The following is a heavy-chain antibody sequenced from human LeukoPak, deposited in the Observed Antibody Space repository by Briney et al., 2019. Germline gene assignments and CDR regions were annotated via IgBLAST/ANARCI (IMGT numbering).Heavy chain of an antibody. V-gene: IGHV1-18*01. J-gene: IGHJ4*02. D-gene: IGHD2-15*01. CDR3: ARDRAAVVIAAPAY. CDR2: ISASNGNT. Sequence: GASVKVSCKASGYTFTNYGVSWVRQAPGQGLEWMGWISASNGNTNYAQKFQGRVTMTTDTSTSTAYMELRSLRSDDTAVYYCARDRAAVVIAAPAYWGQGTQVTVSS. CDR1: GYTFTNYG.